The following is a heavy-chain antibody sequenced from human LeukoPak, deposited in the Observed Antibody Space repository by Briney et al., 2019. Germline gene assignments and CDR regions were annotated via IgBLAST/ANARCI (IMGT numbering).Heavy chain of an antibody. CDR3: ARDREYDYVWGSYRKKPDAFDI. D-gene: IGHD3-16*02. Sequence: ASVKVSCKASGYTFSDYNIHWVRQAPGQGLEWMGWISAYNGNTNYAQKLQGRVTMTTDTSTSTAYMELRSLRSDDTAVYYCARDREYDYVWGSYRKKPDAFDIWGQGTMVTVSS. J-gene: IGHJ3*02. CDR1: GYTFSDYN. CDR2: ISAYNGNT. V-gene: IGHV1-18*04.